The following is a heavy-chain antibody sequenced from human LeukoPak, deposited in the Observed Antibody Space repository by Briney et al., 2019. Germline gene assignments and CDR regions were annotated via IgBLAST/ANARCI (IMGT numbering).Heavy chain of an antibody. Sequence: PSETLSLTCTVSGGSISSYYWSWIRQPPGKGLEWIGYIYYSGSTNYNPSLKSRVIISVDTSKNQFSLKLSSVTAADTAVYYCARDGYYYYGSGSYYYGMDVWGQGTTVTVSS. D-gene: IGHD3-10*01. V-gene: IGHV4-59*01. CDR3: ARDGYYYYGSGSYYYGMDV. J-gene: IGHJ6*02. CDR1: GGSISSYY. CDR2: IYYSGST.